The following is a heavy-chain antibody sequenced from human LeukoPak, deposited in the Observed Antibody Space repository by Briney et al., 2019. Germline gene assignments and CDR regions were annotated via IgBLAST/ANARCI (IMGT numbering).Heavy chain of an antibody. CDR1: GFTYRNYG. V-gene: IGHV3-33*01. CDR2: IWYDGSNK. D-gene: IGHD7-27*01. CDR3: ARDRNWGSAAHHFDL. J-gene: IGHJ4*02. Sequence: GGSLRLSHAAYGFTYRNYGMHWVRQAPGKGLEWVAVIWYDGSNKIYADAVKGRFTFSRDNSKNMLYLQMNSLRAEDTAMYYCARDRNWGSAAHHFDLWGQGTLVSVSS.